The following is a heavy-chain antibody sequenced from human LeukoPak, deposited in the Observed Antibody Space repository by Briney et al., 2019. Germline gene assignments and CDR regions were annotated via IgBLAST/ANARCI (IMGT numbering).Heavy chain of an antibody. V-gene: IGHV3-74*01. CDR3: SRGLGQPVDY. CDR2: LYSEGGRT. CDR1: GFTFSNNW. J-gene: IGHJ4*02. Sequence: GGSLRLSCVASGFTFSNNWMHWVRQAPGKGLVWVSRLYSEGGRTYYADPVKGRFTISRDNAKNTLYLQMNSLRVEDTAVYYCSRGLGQPVDYWGQGTLVTVSS. D-gene: IGHD6-6*01.